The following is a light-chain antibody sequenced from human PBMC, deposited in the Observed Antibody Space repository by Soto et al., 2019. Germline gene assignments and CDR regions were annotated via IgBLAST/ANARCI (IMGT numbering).Light chain of an antibody. Sequence: QSVLTQPPSVSGSPGQSVALSCSGTSSDVGSYNRVSWYHQPPGTSPKVMIYDVSNRPSGVSDRFSGPKSGNTASLTISGLQAEVEADYYSSSYTSSNTYVFGTGTKVSAL. CDR2: DVS. CDR3: SSYTSSNTYV. J-gene: IGLJ1*01. V-gene: IGLV2-18*02. CDR1: SSDVGSYNR.